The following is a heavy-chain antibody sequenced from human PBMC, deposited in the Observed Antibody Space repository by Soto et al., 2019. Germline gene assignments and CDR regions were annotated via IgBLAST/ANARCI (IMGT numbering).Heavy chain of an antibody. CDR2: ISGSGGST. J-gene: IGHJ3*02. CDR3: AKGRDYGHDAFDI. V-gene: IGHV3-23*01. Sequence: GGSLRLSCAASGFTFSSYAMSWVRQAPGKGLEWVSAISGSGGSTCYADSVKGRFTISRDNSKNTLYLQMNNLRAEDTAVYYCAKGRDYGHDAFDIWGQGTMVTVSS. D-gene: IGHD4-17*01. CDR1: GFTFSSYA.